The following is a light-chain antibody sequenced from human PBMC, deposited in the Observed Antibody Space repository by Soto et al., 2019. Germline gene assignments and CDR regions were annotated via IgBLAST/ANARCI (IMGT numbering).Light chain of an antibody. CDR1: QSISSY. J-gene: IGKJ1*01. V-gene: IGKV1-39*01. CDR2: AAS. Sequence: DIQMTQSPSSLSASVGDRVTITCRASQSISSYLNWYQQKPGKAPKLLIYAASSLQSGVPSRFSGSGSATDFPLTLSSLQPEDFATYYCQQSYRTPRTFGQGTKVDIK. CDR3: QQSYRTPRT.